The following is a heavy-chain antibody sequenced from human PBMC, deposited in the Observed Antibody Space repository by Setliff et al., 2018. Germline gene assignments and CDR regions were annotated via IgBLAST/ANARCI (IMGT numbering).Heavy chain of an antibody. D-gene: IGHD3-3*01. Sequence: SETLSLTCTVSGGSIRNYYWSWIRQPPGKGLEWIGYIYYSGNTNYNPSLKSRVTISVDTSKNQFSLKLSSVTAADTAVYFCARGYYNLLSGYYTPYYFDYWGQGTLVTVSS. V-gene: IGHV4-59*01. CDR3: ARGYYNLLSGYYTPYYFDY. CDR1: GGSIRNYY. J-gene: IGHJ4*02. CDR2: IYYSGNT.